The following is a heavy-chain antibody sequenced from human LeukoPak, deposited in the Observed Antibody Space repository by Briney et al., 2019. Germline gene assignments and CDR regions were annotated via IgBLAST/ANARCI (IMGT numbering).Heavy chain of an antibody. CDR1: GYTLINYG. CDR2: ISTYNGDR. J-gene: IGHJ5*02. Sequence: ASVKVSCKASGYTLINYGFGISWVRQAPGQGLEWMGWISTYNGDRKYAQKFQGRVTITRDTSASTAYMELSSLRSEDTAVYYCTLEHYDFWSGSNWFDPWGQGTLVTVSS. CDR3: TLEHYDFWSGSNWFDP. V-gene: IGHV1-18*01. D-gene: IGHD3-3*01.